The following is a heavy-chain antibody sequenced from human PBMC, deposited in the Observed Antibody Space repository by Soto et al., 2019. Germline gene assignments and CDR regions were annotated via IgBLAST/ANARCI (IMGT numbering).Heavy chain of an antibody. CDR1: GDSIISSDFY. CDR2: IFYLGSS. CDR3: ARHSLALRKNNWFDP. D-gene: IGHD3-3*02. Sequence: SETLSLTCTVSGDSIISSDFYWGWVRQPPGKGLEWIGSIFYLGSSYYNPSLKSRVTMSVDTSKNQFSLRLRSVTAADTALYFCARHSLALRKNNWFDPWGQGIMVAVSS. J-gene: IGHJ5*02. V-gene: IGHV4-39*01.